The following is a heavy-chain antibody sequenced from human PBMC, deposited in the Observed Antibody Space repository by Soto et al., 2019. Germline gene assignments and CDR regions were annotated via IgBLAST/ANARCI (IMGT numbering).Heavy chain of an antibody. Sequence: QPGGSLRLSCEVSGFTFSTHGMHWVRQAPRKGLEWVAGTSYDGTNKYYARSVQGRFTISRENSMKTLYLQMNSLRTEDTAVYYCAKDLSGARWYYDALDVWGQGTRVTVSS. CDR3: AKDLSGARWYYDALDV. V-gene: IGHV3-30*18. CDR2: TSYDGTNK. J-gene: IGHJ6*02. CDR1: GFTFSTHG. D-gene: IGHD2-15*01.